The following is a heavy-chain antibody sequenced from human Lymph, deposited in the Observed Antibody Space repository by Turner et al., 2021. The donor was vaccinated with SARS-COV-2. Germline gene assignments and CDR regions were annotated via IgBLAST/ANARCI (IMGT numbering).Heavy chain of an antibody. J-gene: IGHJ4*02. V-gene: IGHV3-7*01. CDR3: ARMGSSSWYFDY. Sequence: EVQLVESGGGLVQPGGSLRISCAASGFTFSYYWMSWVRQAQGKGLEWVANIKQYGSEKYYVDSVKGRFTISRDNAKNSLFLQMNSLRAEDTAVYYCARMGSSSWYFDYWGQGTLVTVSS. CDR1: GFTFSYYW. CDR2: IKQYGSEK. D-gene: IGHD1-26*01.